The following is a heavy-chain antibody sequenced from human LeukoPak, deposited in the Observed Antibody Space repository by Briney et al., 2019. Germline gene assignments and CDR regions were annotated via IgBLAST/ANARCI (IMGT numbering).Heavy chain of an antibody. D-gene: IGHD6-13*01. J-gene: IGHJ4*02. V-gene: IGHV3-23*01. CDR3: AREGLGAAAGTFDY. CDR2: LSGRGDGA. Sequence: PGGSLRLSCAASRFTFSSYAMSWVRQAPGKGLAWVSTLSGRGDGADYADSVKGRFTVSRDNSKNTLSLQMSSLRAEDTAVYYCAREGLGAAAGTFDYWGQGTLVTVSS. CDR1: RFTFSSYA.